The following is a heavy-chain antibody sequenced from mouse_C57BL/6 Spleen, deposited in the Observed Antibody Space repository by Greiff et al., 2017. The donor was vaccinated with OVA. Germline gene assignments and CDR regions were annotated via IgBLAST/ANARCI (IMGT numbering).Heavy chain of an antibody. V-gene: IGHV14-3*01. CDR2: IDPANGNT. J-gene: IGHJ4*01. CDR1: GFNIKNTY. CDR3: ATSPCYGSSLYAMDY. D-gene: IGHD1-1*01. Sequence: VQLQQSVAELVRPGASVKLSCTASGFNIKNTYMHWVKQRPEQGLEWIGRIDPANGNTKYAPKFQGKATITADTSSNTAYLQLSSLTSEDTAIYYCATSPCYGSSLYAMDYWGQGTSVTVSS.